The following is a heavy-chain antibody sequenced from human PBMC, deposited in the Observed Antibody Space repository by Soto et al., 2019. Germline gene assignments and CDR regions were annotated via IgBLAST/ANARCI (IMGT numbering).Heavy chain of an antibody. CDR3: AREGGLAYCGGDCLYNWFDP. D-gene: IGHD2-21*02. J-gene: IGHJ5*02. CDR2: RSYSGST. V-gene: IGHV4-31*03. Sequence: SETLSLTCTVSGGSISSGDYYWSWVRQHPGKGLEWIGYRSYSGSTYYNPSLKSRVTIVVDTSRNQFSLRLSSATAADTAVYYCAREGGLAYCGGDCLYNWFDPWGQGTLVTVSS. CDR1: GGSISSGDYY.